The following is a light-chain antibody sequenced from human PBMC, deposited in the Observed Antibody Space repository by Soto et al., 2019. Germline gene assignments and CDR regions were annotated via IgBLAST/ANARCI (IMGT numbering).Light chain of an antibody. CDR3: LQDHSFLT. J-gene: IGKJ3*01. CDR1: HDIGSD. V-gene: IGKV1-6*01. CDR2: AAS. Sequence: AIQMTQSPASLSASVGDRVTITCRASHDIGSDLVWYQQKPGKAPKLLIYAASTLQSGVPSRFSGSGSGTDFTLSISSLRPDDFATYYCLQDHSFLTFGPGTKVNFK.